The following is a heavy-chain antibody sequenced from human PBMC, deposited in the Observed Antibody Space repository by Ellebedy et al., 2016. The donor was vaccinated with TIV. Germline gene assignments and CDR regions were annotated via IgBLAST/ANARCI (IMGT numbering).Heavy chain of an antibody. D-gene: IGHD2-2*01. J-gene: IGHJ4*02. CDR1: GFTFSSYA. CDR3: ASSLSGTMTRDY. Sequence: GESLKISCTGSGFTFSSYAMTWVRQSPGKGLEWVSGIGGGGGSANYADSVRGRFTISRDNAKNSLYLQMNSLRAEDTAVYYCASSLSGTMTRDYWGQGTLVTVSS. V-gene: IGHV3-23*01. CDR2: IGGGGGSA.